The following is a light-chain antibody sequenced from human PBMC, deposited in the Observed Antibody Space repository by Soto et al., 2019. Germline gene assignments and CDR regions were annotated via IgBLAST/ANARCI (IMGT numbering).Light chain of an antibody. J-gene: IGLJ2*01. CDR1: SSDVGGYNY. Sequence: QSVLTQPASVSGSPGQSITISCTGSSSDVGGYNYVSWYQQHPGKAPKLMIYDVRNRPSGVSNRFSGSKSGNTASLTISGLPAEDEADYFCSSYSSTNSVVFGGGTKLTVL. V-gene: IGLV2-14*01. CDR3: SSYSSTNSVV. CDR2: DVR.